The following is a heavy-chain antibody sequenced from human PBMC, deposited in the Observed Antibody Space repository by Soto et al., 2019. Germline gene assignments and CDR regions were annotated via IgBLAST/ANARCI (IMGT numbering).Heavy chain of an antibody. V-gene: IGHV1-3*01. CDR3: GRATEPSDV. CDR2: INAGNGNT. Sequence: RREWMGWINAGNGNTKYSQKFQGRVTITRDTSASTAYMELSSLRSEDTAVYYCGRATEPSDVWGQGTTVTVSS. D-gene: IGHD4-17*01. J-gene: IGHJ6*02.